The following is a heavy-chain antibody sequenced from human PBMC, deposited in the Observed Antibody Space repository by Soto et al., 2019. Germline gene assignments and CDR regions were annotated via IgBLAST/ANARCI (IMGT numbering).Heavy chain of an antibody. CDR1: GFIFSSYT. Sequence: PVGSLRLSCAASGFIFSSYTMHWVRQAPGKGLEWVGVITYDGSNQYYADSVKGRFTISRDNSRNMLFLQMNSLRPDDTAVYYWARAPSGSYPEFDYWGQGTPVTVSS. CDR2: ITYDGSNQ. J-gene: IGHJ4*02. D-gene: IGHD1-26*01. V-gene: IGHV3-30-3*01. CDR3: ARAPSGSYPEFDY.